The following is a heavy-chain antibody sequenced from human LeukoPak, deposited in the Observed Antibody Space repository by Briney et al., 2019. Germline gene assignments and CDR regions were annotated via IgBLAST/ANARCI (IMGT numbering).Heavy chain of an antibody. J-gene: IGHJ6*03. D-gene: IGHD6-13*01. Sequence: SETLSLTCTVSGDSISSFYWSWIRQPPGKGLEWIGSIYHSGSTYYNPSLKSRVTISVDTSKNQFSLKLSSVTAADTAVYYCARGIALNFYYYYMDVWGKGTTVTVSS. V-gene: IGHV4-38-2*02. CDR3: ARGIALNFYYYYMDV. CDR1: GDSISSFY. CDR2: IYHSGST.